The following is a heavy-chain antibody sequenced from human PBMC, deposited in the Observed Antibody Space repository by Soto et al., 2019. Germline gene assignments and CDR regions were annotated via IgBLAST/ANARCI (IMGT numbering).Heavy chain of an antibody. CDR3: AKGGIAAAGTIPYYYYYGMDV. D-gene: IGHD6-13*01. CDR2: ISYDGSNK. Sequence: GGSLRLSCAASGFTFSSYGMHWVRQAPGKGLEWVAVISYDGSNKYYADSVKGRFTISRDNSKNTLYLQMNSLRAEDTAVYYCAKGGIAAAGTIPYYYYYGMDVWGQGTTVTVSS. CDR1: GFTFSSYG. V-gene: IGHV3-30*18. J-gene: IGHJ6*02.